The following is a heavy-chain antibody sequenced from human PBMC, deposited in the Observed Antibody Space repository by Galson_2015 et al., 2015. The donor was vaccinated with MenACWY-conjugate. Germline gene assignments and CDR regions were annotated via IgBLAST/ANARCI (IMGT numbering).Heavy chain of an antibody. CDR3: ARTPRSYSGYTFEK. D-gene: IGHD5-12*01. J-gene: IGHJ4*02. V-gene: IGHV3-11*06. CDR2: ISSGHIYS. CDR1: GFTFSDYY. Sequence: SLRLSCAASGFTFSDYYMSWIRQAPGKGLEWVAYISSGHIYSNHADSVKGRFTISRDNANNSLFLQMNSLRAEDTAVYFCARTPRSYSGYTFEKWGQGTLVTVSS.